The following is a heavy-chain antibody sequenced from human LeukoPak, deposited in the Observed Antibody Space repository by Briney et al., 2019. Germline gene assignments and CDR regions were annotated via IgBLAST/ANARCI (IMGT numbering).Heavy chain of an antibody. D-gene: IGHD3-22*01. CDR2: IYHSGST. Sequence: PSGTLSLTCAVSGYSISSGYYWGWIRQPPGKGLEWIGSIYHSGSTYYNPSLKSRVTISVDTSKNQFSLKLSSVTAADTAVYYCARMPETYYYDSSDPTYFDYWGQGTLVTVSS. CDR1: GYSISSGYY. V-gene: IGHV4-38-2*01. J-gene: IGHJ4*02. CDR3: ARMPETYYYDSSDPTYFDY.